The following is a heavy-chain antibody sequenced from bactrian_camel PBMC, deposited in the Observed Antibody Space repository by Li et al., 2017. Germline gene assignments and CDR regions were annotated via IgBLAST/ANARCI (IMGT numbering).Heavy chain of an antibody. CDR1: GVAAGSYG. CDR2: IHADATT. J-gene: IGHJ4*01. CDR3: AADPGSRTSCLAESLYKY. D-gene: IGHD5*01. V-gene: IGHV3S10*01. Sequence: DVQLVESGGGLVQPGRSLRLSCSASGVAAGSYGMSWLRRAPEKGLEWVASIHADATTYYSASVRGRFTVSQDHAKNTLYLQMSSLQPEDTARYFCAADPGSRTSCLAESLYKYWGQGTQVTVS.